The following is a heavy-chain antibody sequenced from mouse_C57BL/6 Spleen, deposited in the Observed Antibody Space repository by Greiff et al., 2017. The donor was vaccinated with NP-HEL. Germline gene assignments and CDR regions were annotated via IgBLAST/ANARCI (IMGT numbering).Heavy chain of an antibody. Sequence: EVQGVESGGGLVKPGGSLKLSCAASGFTFSDYGMHWVRQAPEKGLEWVAYISSGSSTIYYADTVKGRFTISRDNAKNTLFLQMTSLRSEDTAMYYCARPYYDYDGTYWYFDVWGTGTTVTVSS. CDR2: ISSGSSTI. V-gene: IGHV5-17*01. D-gene: IGHD2-4*01. J-gene: IGHJ1*03. CDR1: GFTFSDYG. CDR3: ARPYYDYDGTYWYFDV.